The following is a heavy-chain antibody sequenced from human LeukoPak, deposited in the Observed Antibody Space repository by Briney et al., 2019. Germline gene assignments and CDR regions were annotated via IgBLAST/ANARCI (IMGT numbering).Heavy chain of an antibody. CDR3: ARDLGRYDSNQGPLDAFDI. Sequence: GGSLRLSCAASGFTFSGYAMSWVRQAPGKGLEWVSSITVGGHTTYYADSVKGRFTISRDNSKNTLYLQMNSLRAEDTAVYYCARDLGRYDSNQGPLDAFDIWGQGTMVTVSS. J-gene: IGHJ3*02. V-gene: IGHV3-23*01. CDR2: ITVGGHTT. CDR1: GFTFSGYA. D-gene: IGHD3-22*01.